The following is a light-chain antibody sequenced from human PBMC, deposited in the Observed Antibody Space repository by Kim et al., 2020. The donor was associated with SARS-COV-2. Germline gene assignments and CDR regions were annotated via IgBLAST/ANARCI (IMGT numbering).Light chain of an antibody. CDR1: QDIANS. J-gene: IGKJ1*01. CDR2: AAS. V-gene: IGKV1-27*01. CDR3: QKYDSAPWT. Sequence: ASVGDRVTITCRASQDIANSLAWYQQKPGTVPKLLIYAASTWQSGVPSRFSGSGSGTEFTLTIGSLQTEDVATYYCQKYDSAPWTFGPGTKVEIK.